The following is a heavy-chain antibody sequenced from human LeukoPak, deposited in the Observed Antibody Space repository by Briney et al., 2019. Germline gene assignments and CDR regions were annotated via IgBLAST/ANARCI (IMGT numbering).Heavy chain of an antibody. V-gene: IGHV4-4*07. D-gene: IGHD6-19*01. CDR1: GGSISTYY. Sequence: SETLSLTCTVSGGSISTYYWNWIRQPAGKGLEWIGRIYTSGSTNYNPSLKSRVSMSVDTSKNQFSLKLSSVTAADTAVYYCARGKVVAGTPGQNSWDSWGQGTLVTVSS. J-gene: IGHJ4*02. CDR3: ARGKVVAGTPGQNSWDS. CDR2: IYTSGST.